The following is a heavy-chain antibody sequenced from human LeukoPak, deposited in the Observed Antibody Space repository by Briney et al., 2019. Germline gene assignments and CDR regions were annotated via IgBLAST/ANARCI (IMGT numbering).Heavy chain of an antibody. Sequence: GGSLRLSCAASGFTFSSFSMNWVRQAPGKGLEWVSSISSSSSYIYYADSVKSRFTISRDNAKNSLYLQMNSLRAEDTAVYYCATGTHYEYDDYWGQGTLVTVSS. J-gene: IGHJ4*02. D-gene: IGHD3-3*01. CDR2: ISSSSSYI. CDR1: GFTFSSFS. V-gene: IGHV3-21*01. CDR3: ATGTHYEYDDY.